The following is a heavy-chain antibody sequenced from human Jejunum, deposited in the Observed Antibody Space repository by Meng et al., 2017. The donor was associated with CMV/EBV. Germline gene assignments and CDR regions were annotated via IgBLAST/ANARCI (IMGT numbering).Heavy chain of an antibody. CDR1: FSGHY. CDR3: ARRQYYYYKNGYYLEWFDP. D-gene: IGHD3-22*01. V-gene: IGHV5-51*01. CDR2: EHADDSDI. Sequence: FSGHYFGWMRLRPGQGLEGKGIEHADDSDIKYSPSFHGHVNISADKSTNAAYLELRSLKASDTAIYYCARRQYYYYKNGYYLEWFDPWGQGTLVTVSS. J-gene: IGHJ5*02.